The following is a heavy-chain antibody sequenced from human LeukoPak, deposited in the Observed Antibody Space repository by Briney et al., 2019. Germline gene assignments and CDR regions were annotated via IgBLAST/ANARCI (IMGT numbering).Heavy chain of an antibody. CDR2: SNPSGGST. D-gene: IGHD4-17*01. CDR3: ARDTDYGDYRRNAFDI. Sequence: ASVKVSCKASGYTFTNYYMHWVRQAPGQGLEWMGISNPSGGSTSYAQKFQGRVNMTRDTSTSTVYMELSSLRSEDTAVYYCARDTDYGDYRRNAFDIWGQGTMVTVSS. CDR1: GYTFTNYY. J-gene: IGHJ3*02. V-gene: IGHV1-46*03.